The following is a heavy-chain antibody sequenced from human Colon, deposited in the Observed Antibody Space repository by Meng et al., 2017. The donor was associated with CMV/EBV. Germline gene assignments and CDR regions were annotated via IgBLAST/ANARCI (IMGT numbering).Heavy chain of an antibody. Sequence: SGFTFSAYAMSWVRQAPGKSLEWVSSISGTGGNTYYADSVKGRFTISRDDSHNTLFLHMNSLRAEDTAVYYCAKADYYDGSGYYFDYWGQGTLVTVSS. CDR3: AKADYYDGSGYYFDY. CDR1: GFTFSAYA. V-gene: IGHV3-23*01. D-gene: IGHD3-22*01. J-gene: IGHJ4*02. CDR2: ISGTGGNT.